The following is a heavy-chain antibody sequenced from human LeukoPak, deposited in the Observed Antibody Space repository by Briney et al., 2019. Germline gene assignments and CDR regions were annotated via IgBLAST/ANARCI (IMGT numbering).Heavy chain of an antibody. D-gene: IGHD3-9*01. CDR3: ATSVTGNLYYFDY. Sequence: GGSLRLSCAASGFSFSTHWMSWVRQAPGKGLEWVANIKQDGSERYYVDSVKGRFTISRDNAKNSLYLQMNSLRAEDTAVYYCATSVTGNLYYFDYWGQATLVTVSS. J-gene: IGHJ4*02. V-gene: IGHV3-7*01. CDR1: GFSFSTHW. CDR2: IKQDGSER.